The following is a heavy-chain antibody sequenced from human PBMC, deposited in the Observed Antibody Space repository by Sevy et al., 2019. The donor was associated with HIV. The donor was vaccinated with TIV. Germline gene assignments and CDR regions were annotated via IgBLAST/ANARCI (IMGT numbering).Heavy chain of an antibody. Sequence: GGSLRLSCAASGFTFSDYYMSWIRQAPGKGLEWVSYISSNGSTIYYADSVKGRFTISRDNAKNSLYLQMNSLRAEDTAVYYCARIPTLKTTPDYWGQGTLVTVSS. V-gene: IGHV3-11*01. J-gene: IGHJ4*02. D-gene: IGHD4-17*01. CDR1: GFTFSDYY. CDR3: ARIPTLKTTPDY. CDR2: ISSNGSTI.